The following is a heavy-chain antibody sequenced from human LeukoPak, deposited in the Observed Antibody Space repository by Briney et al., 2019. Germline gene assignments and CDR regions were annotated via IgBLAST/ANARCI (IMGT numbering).Heavy chain of an antibody. V-gene: IGHV3-7*04. CDR2: INQDASEK. CDR3: ARVHDYGDLRVWLDP. CDR1: GLTFKNYW. Sequence: HPGGSLRLSCAASGLTFKNYWMTWVRQAPGKGLEWVANINQDASEKFYVDSVKGRFTISRDNAKNSLYLQMNSLRVEDTAVYYCARVHDYGDLRVWLDPWGQGTLVTVSS. D-gene: IGHD4-17*01. J-gene: IGHJ5*02.